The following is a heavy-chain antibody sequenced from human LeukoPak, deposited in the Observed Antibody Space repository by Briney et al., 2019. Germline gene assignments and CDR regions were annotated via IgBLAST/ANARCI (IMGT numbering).Heavy chain of an antibody. CDR3: ARDIAAHRYYYGMDV. Sequence: GGSLRLSCAASGFTFSSYAVHWVRQAPVKGLEWVGVIRNDGSDQYYADSVKGRFTISRDNAKNSLYLQMNSLRAEDTAVYYCARDIAAHRYYYGMDVWGQGTTVTVSS. CDR1: GFTFSSYA. V-gene: IGHV3-30*04. CDR2: IRNDGSDQ. D-gene: IGHD6-13*01. J-gene: IGHJ6*02.